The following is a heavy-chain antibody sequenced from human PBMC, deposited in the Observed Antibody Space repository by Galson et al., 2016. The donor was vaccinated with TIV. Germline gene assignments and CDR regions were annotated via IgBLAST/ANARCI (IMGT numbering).Heavy chain of an antibody. D-gene: IGHD1-1*01. V-gene: IGHV3-30-3*01. J-gene: IGHJ4*02. CDR3: AKEVQRRLHY. CDR2: ISYDGSNK. Sequence: SLRLSCADTGFTFSHYPMHWVRQAPGKGLDWVAVISYDGSNKYYADSVKGRFTISRDNSKSTLYLQMNGLRAQDTGVYYCAKEVQRRLHYWGLGALVTVSS. CDR1: GFTFSHYP.